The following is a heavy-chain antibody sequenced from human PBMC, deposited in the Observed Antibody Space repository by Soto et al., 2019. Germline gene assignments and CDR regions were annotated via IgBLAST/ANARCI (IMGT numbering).Heavy chain of an antibody. CDR2: INHSGST. V-gene: IGHV4-34*01. J-gene: IGHJ6*03. Sequence: SETLSLTCAVYGGSFSGYYWSWIRQPPGKGLEWIGEINHSGSTNYNPSLKSRVTISVDTSKNQFSLKLSSVTAADTAVYYCVRGSAIFEYYMDVWSKGTTVTVS. D-gene: IGHD3-3*01. CDR3: VRGSAIFEYYMDV. CDR1: GGSFSGYY.